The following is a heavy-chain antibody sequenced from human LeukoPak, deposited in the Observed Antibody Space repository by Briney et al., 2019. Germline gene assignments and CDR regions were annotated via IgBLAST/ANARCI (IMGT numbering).Heavy chain of an antibody. D-gene: IGHD3-10*01. CDR1: GFTFSSYE. Sequence: GGSLRLSCAASGFTFSSYEMNWVRQAPGKGLEWVSYISSSGSTIYYADSVKGRFTISRDNAKNSLYLQMNSLRAEDTAVYYCARDSRFEWYGRRREYYFDYWGQGTLVTVSS. J-gene: IGHJ4*02. CDR2: ISSSGSTI. V-gene: IGHV3-48*03. CDR3: ARDSRFEWYGRRREYYFDY.